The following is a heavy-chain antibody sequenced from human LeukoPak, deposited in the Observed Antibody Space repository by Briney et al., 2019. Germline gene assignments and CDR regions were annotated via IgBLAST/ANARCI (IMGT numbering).Heavy chain of an antibody. CDR3: AREGGPTTGYSSSWYHLWGASYYYYMDV. D-gene: IGHD6-13*01. CDR2: ISSNGGST. CDR1: GFTFSSYA. Sequence: GGSLRLSCAASGFTFSSYAMHWVRQAPGKGLEYVSAISSNGGSTYYANSVKGRFTISRDNSKNTLYLQMGSLRAEDMAVYYCAREGGPTTGYSSSWYHLWGASYYYYMDVRGKGTTVTISS. V-gene: IGHV3-64*01. J-gene: IGHJ6*03.